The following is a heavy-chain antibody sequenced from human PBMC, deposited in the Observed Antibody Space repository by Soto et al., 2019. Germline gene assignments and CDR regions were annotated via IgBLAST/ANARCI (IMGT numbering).Heavy chain of an antibody. D-gene: IGHD2-21*02. CDR3: AHRRCGGDCYTNAFDI. V-gene: IGHV2-5*02. CDR2: IYWDDDK. Sequence: QITLKESGPTLVKPTQTLTLTCTFSGFSLSTSGVGVGWIRQPPGKALEWLALIYWDDDKRYSPSLKSGLTITKDTSKNQVVLTMTNMDPVDTATYYCAHRRCGGDCYTNAFDIWGQGTMVTVS. J-gene: IGHJ3*02. CDR1: GFSLSTSGVG.